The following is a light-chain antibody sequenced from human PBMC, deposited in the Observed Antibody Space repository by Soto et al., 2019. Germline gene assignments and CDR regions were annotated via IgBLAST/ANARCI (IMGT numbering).Light chain of an antibody. CDR1: QAVNTR. CDR3: HQRQSWPRT. V-gene: IGKV3-11*01. CDR2: LAS. J-gene: IGKJ1*01. Sequence: EIVLTQSPATLSSFPGDRVTLSCRASQAVNTRLAWYQHKPGQAPSLLIYLASNSAAGVPARFSGSGSGTDFTLTISDVEPEDFAVYYCHQRQSWPRTFGQGTTVDIK.